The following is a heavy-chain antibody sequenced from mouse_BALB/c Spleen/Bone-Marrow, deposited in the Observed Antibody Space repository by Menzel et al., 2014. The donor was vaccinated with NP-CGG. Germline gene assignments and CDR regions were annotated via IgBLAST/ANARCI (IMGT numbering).Heavy chain of an antibody. CDR1: GYAFSSSW. Sequence: QVQLQQSGPELVKPGASVKISCKASGYAFSSSWMNWVKRRPGQGLGWIGRIYPGDGDTNYSGKFKGKATLTADKSSSTAYMQLSSLTSVDSAVYFCARRRDYDRYFDVWGAGTTVTVSS. CDR2: IYPGDGDT. V-gene: IGHV1-82*01. D-gene: IGHD2-4*01. CDR3: ARRRDYDRYFDV. J-gene: IGHJ1*01.